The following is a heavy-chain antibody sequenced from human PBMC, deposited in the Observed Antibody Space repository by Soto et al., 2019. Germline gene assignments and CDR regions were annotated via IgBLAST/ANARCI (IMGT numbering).Heavy chain of an antibody. CDR1: GFTFSRYA. J-gene: IGHJ6*02. V-gene: IGHV3-23*01. Sequence: GASVKVSCAGSGFTFSRYAMNWVRQAPGKGLEWVSIISSRGDRTSYAESVKGRFTISRDDSKNTLFLHMNSLGAEDTAVYYCAKETGYSYGFQPNALDVWGQGTTVTVSS. CDR2: ISSRGDRT. CDR3: AKETGYSYGFQPNALDV. D-gene: IGHD5-18*01.